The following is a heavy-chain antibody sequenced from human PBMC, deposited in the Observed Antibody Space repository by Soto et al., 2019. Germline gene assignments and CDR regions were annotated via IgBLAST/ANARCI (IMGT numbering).Heavy chain of an antibody. CDR3: ARAYVLELRSRWFDP. CDR1: GGSISSGGYS. J-gene: IGHJ5*02. V-gene: IGHV4-30-2*01. CDR2: IYHSGST. Sequence: SETLSLTCAVSGGSISSGGYSWSWIRQPPGKGLEWIGYIYHSGSTYYNPSLKSRVTISVDRSKNQFSLKLSSVTAADTAVYYCARAYVLELRSRWFDPWGQGTLVTVSS. D-gene: IGHD1-7*01.